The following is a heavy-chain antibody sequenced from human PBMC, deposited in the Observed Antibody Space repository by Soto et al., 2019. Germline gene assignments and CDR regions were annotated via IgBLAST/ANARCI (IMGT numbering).Heavy chain of an antibody. J-gene: IGHJ6*02. CDR1: GFTFSTYW. CDR2: INGDGSTT. CDR3: ARGLRNYYGVDV. Sequence: EVQLEESGGGLLQSGGSLRLSCTASGFTFSTYWMHWVRQAPGKGLVWVSRINGDGSTTAYADSVRGRFTISRDNAKNTLYLQVNSLRDEDTAVYYCARGLRNYYGVDVWGQGTTVTVSS. V-gene: IGHV3-74*01.